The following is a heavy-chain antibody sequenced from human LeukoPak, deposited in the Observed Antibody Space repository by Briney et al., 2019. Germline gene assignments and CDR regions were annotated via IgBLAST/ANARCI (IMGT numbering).Heavy chain of an antibody. CDR2: IYNGENGGKT. Sequence: GGSLRLSCAASGFTVSTNYMGWVRQAPGKGLEWVSVIYNGENGGKTFYADSVKGRFTISRDNSKNTLYLQMNSLRAEDTAVYYCAREFGYCSTTSCPLGFWGQGTPVTVSS. J-gene: IGHJ4*02. CDR3: AREFGYCSTTSCPLGF. CDR1: GFTVSTNY. V-gene: IGHV3-53*01. D-gene: IGHD2-2*03.